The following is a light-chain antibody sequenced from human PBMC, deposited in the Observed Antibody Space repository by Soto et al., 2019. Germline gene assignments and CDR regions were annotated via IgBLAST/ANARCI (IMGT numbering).Light chain of an antibody. J-gene: IGKJ2*01. V-gene: IGKV1-6*01. Sequence: AIQMTPSPSSLSAYVGDRVPITCRAGQGGRYDLSWYQQKPGQAPNLLIYAASSLQSGVPSRFSGSGSGTDVTLTISGLQSAEFATYYCLQDYNYPYTFGQGTKVEI. CDR1: QGGRYD. CDR2: AAS. CDR3: LQDYNYPYT.